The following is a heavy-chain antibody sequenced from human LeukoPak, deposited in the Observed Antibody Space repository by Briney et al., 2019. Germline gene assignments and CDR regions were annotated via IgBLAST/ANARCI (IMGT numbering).Heavy chain of an antibody. CDR1: GGSFSGYY. CDR3: ARVRSHYYDAFDI. V-gene: IGHV4-34*01. J-gene: IGHJ3*02. D-gene: IGHD1-26*01. CDR2: INHSGST. Sequence: SETLSLTCAVYGGSFSGYYWSWIRQPPGKGLEWIGEINHSGSTNYNPSLKSRVTISVDTSKNQFSLKLSSVTAADTAVYYCARVRSHYYDAFDIWGQGTMVTVSS.